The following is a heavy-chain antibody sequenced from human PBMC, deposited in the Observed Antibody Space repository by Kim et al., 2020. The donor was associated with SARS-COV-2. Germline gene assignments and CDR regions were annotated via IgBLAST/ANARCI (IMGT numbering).Heavy chain of an antibody. CDR2: ISGSGGST. CDR1: GFTFSTSA. Sequence: GGSLRLSCAASGFTFSTSAMSWVRQAPGKGLEWVSAISGSGGSTFYAGSVKSRFNISRDNSKNTLYQQMNSLRAEDTAVYYCAKGAKLNCFDPWGQGTLVTVSS. V-gene: IGHV3-23*01. CDR3: AKGAKLNCFDP. J-gene: IGHJ5*02.